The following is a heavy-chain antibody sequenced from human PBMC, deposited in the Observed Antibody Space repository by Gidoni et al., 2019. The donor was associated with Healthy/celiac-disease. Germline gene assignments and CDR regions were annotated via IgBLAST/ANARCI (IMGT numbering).Heavy chain of an antibody. D-gene: IGHD2-2*01. CDR1: GFTFSSYS. J-gene: IGHJ4*02. CDR3: ATNKDIVVVPAARVDY. Sequence: EVQLVESGGGLVQPGGSLRLSCAASGFTFSSYSMNWVRQAPGKGLEWVSYISSSSSTIYYADSVKGRFTISRDNAKNSLYLQMNSLRDEDTAVYYCATNKDIVVVPAARVDYWGQGTLVTVSS. V-gene: IGHV3-48*02. CDR2: ISSSSSTI.